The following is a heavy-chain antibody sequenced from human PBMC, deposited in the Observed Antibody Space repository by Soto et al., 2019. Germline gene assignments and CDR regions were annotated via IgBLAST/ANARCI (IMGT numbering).Heavy chain of an antibody. D-gene: IGHD3-16*02. V-gene: IGHV1-8*01. Sequence: ASVKISCKASGYPFTSYDINWVRQATGQGLEWMGWMNPNSGNTGYAQKFQGRVTMTRNTSISTAYMELSSLRSEDTAVYYCARGKHYDYVRGCYRRALEIWDQGTMVTVAS. CDR1: GYPFTSYD. CDR2: MNPNSGNT. J-gene: IGHJ3*02. CDR3: ARGKHYDYVRGCYRRALEI.